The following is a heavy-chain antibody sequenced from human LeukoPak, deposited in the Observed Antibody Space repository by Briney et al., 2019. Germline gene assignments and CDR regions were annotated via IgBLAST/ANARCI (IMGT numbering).Heavy chain of an antibody. Sequence: GESLKISCKGSGYSFSTYWIGWVRQMPGKGLEWMGIIYLGDFDTRYSPSFQGQVTISADKSISTAYLQWSSLKASDTVMYYCARHSPYTSGWPFDYWGQGTLVTVSS. J-gene: IGHJ4*02. V-gene: IGHV5-51*01. CDR3: ARHSPYTSGWPFDY. CDR1: GYSFSTYW. D-gene: IGHD6-19*01. CDR2: IYLGDFDT.